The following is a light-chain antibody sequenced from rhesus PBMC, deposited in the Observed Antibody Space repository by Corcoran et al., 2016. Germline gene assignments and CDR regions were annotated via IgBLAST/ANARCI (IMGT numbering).Light chain of an antibody. CDR3: QQSNPAPWT. V-gene: IGKV1-21*01. Sequence: DIQMTQSPSSLSASVGDRVTITCRASQGISTWLVWYQQKPGKAPNPLIHKASTFQAGVPSRFNGSGSGTDFTLTLISLQPEDFAACYCQQSNPAPWTFGPGTKVEIK. CDR1: QGISTW. CDR2: KAS. J-gene: IGKJ1*01.